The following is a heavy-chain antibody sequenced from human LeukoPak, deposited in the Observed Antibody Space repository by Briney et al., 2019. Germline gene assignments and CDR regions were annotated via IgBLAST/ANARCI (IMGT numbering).Heavy chain of an antibody. CDR1: GGSISSSSYY. V-gene: IGHV4-39*07. CDR3: ARGQGNLRKYQLRWFDP. CDR2: INHSGST. Sequence: PSETLSLTCTVSGGSISSSSYYWGWFPQPPGKGLEWFGEINHSGSTNYNPTLKSRVTISVDTSKNQFSLKLSSVTAADTAVYYCARGQGNLRKYQLRWFDPWGQGTLVTVSS. J-gene: IGHJ5*02. D-gene: IGHD2-2*01.